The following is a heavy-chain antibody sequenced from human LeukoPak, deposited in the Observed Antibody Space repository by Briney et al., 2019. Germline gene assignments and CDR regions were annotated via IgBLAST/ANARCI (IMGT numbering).Heavy chain of an antibody. CDR2: MNPNSGNT. CDR3: ARRGLLWFGETPLDY. V-gene: IGHV1-8*01. J-gene: IGHJ4*02. CDR1: GYTFTSYD. D-gene: IGHD3-10*01. Sequence: ASVKVSCKASGYTFTSYDINWVRQATGQGLEWMGWMNPNSGNTGYAQKFQGRVTITRDTSASTAYMELSSLRSEDTAVYYCARRGLLWFGETPLDYWGQGTLVTVSS.